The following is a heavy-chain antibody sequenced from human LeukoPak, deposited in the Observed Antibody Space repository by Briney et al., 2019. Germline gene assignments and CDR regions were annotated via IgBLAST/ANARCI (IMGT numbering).Heavy chain of an antibody. V-gene: IGHV3-23*01. J-gene: IGHJ6*03. D-gene: IGHD3-3*01. CDR1: GFTFSNYG. Sequence: GGSLRLSCAASGFTFSNYGMSWVRQAPGKGLEWVSGIISSGVTTYYADSVKGRLTISRDNSKNTLYLQRNGLRAEDTAVYYCAKGVAYMDGWGKETTVTISS. CDR3: AKGVAYMDG. CDR2: IISSGVTT.